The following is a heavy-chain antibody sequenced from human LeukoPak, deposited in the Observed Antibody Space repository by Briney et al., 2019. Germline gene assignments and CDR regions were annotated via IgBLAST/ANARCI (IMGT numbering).Heavy chain of an antibody. Sequence: ASVKVSCKASGYTFTSYYMHWVRQAPGQGLEWMGIINPSGGSTSYAQKFQGRVTMTRDTSTGTVYMELSSLRSEDTAVYYCARESGRDSSSWYIAVDRYGMDVWGQGTTVTVSS. D-gene: IGHD6-13*01. CDR2: INPSGGST. V-gene: IGHV1-46*01. J-gene: IGHJ6*02. CDR3: ARESGRDSSSWYIAVDRYGMDV. CDR1: GYTFTSYY.